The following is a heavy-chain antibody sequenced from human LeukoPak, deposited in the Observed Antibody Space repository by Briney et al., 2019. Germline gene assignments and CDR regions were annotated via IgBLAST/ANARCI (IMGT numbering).Heavy chain of an antibody. Sequence: PGGSLRLSCAASGFTFSSYEMNWVRQAPGKGLEWVSYISTSGSTIYYADSVKGRFTISRDNAKKSLYLQMNGLRAEDTAVYYCASKYSSSWDGDYWGQGTLVTVSS. CDR1: GFTFSSYE. D-gene: IGHD6-13*01. CDR2: ISTSGSTI. J-gene: IGHJ4*02. CDR3: ASKYSSSWDGDY. V-gene: IGHV3-48*03.